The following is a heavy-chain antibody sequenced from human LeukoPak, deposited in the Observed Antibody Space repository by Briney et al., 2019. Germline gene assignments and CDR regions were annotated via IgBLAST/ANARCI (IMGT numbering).Heavy chain of an antibody. CDR3: AKDASAIFGVVIITHSEDFFDY. CDR1: GFTFSSYG. V-gene: IGHV3-30*02. D-gene: IGHD3-3*01. CDR2: IRYDGSKK. J-gene: IGHJ4*02. Sequence: GGSLRLSCAASGFTFSSYGMHWVRQAPGKGLEWVAFIRYDGSKKYYADSVKGRFTISRDNSKNTLYLQMNSLRAEDTAIYYCAKDASAIFGVVIITHSEDFFDYWGQGTLVTVSS.